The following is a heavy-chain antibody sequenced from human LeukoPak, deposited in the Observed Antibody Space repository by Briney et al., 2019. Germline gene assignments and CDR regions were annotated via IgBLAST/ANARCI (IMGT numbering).Heavy chain of an antibody. V-gene: IGHV4-34*01. CDR1: GGSFSGYY. D-gene: IGHD1-26*01. Sequence: PSETLSLTCAVYGGSFSGYYWSWIRQPPGKGLEWIGEINHSGSTNYNPSLKSRVTISVDTSKNQFSLKLSSVTAADTAVYYCARAVVGATMGGYYYYMDVWGKGTTVTVSS. CDR2: INHSGST. CDR3: ARAVVGATMGGYYYYMDV. J-gene: IGHJ6*03.